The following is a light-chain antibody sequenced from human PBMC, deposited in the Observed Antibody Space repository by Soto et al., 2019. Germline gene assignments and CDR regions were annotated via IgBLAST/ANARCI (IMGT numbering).Light chain of an antibody. CDR2: DAS. CDR3: CQRMSWSPT. V-gene: IGKV3-11*01. Sequence: EIVMTQSPSTLSVPQGERATLSCRASQSVSSNLAWYQQKPGQAPRLLIYDASNRASGTPARCSGSGSDTDFTPTIISRVDEDVVVDYCCQRMSWSPTFGQGTRLEIK. J-gene: IGKJ5*01. CDR1: QSVSSN.